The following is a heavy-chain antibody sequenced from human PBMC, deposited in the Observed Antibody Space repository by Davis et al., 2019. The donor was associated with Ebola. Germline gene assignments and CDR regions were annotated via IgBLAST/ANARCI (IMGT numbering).Heavy chain of an antibody. D-gene: IGHD6-13*01. CDR2: INHSGST. V-gene: IGHV4-34*01. J-gene: IGHJ4*02. CDR3: ARSVARSSSWYPNDY. CDR1: GGSFSGYY. Sequence: MPSETLSLTCAVYGGSFSGYYWSWIRQPPGKGLEWIGEINHSGSTNYNPSLKSRVTISVDTSKNQFSLKLSSVTAADTAVYYCARSVARSSSWYPNDYWGQGTLVTVSS.